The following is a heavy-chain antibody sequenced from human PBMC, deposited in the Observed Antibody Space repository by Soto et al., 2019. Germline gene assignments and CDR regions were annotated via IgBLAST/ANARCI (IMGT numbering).Heavy chain of an antibody. CDR1: GFSLTTSGVG. CDR3: AHRVLRTVFGLVTTAAIYFDF. J-gene: IGHJ4*02. CDR2: MYWDDDK. D-gene: IGHD3-3*01. V-gene: IGHV2-5*02. Sequence: QITLNESGPTVVRPTETLTLTCRFSGFSLTTSGVGVGCIRQSPGKAPEWLALMYWDDDKRYIAYLKSRLTITKDTSKSQVVLPVSDLDPTDTATYYCAHRVLRTVFGLVTTAAIYFDFWGQGTPVVVS.